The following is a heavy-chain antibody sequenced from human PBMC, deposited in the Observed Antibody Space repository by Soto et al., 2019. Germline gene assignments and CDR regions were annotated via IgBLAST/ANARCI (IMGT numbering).Heavy chain of an antibody. D-gene: IGHD1-26*01. J-gene: IGHJ4*02. Sequence: QLQLQESGPGLVMPSETLSLTCTVSGCSIGIISHYWGWIRQPPGKGLEWIGSVSYSWTTTYNPSLKSRVTISADTSKNQFSLRLSSVTAADTAVYFCTRRPPGVGAGYWGQGTLVTVS. CDR3: TRRPPGVGAGY. V-gene: IGHV4-39*01. CDR2: VSYSWTT. CDR1: GCSIGIISHY.